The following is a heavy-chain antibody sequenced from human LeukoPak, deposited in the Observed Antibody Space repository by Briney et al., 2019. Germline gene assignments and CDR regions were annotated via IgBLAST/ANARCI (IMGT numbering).Heavy chain of an antibody. CDR3: AREPVPQDYGDTVNAYDL. D-gene: IGHD4-17*01. J-gene: IGHJ3*01. Sequence: KSSETLSLTCAVYGGSLSGHYWSWIRQSPGKGLEWIGDIHHDGRTKYSPSLKSRGSILLDTSKNEVSLRLTPVTAADTALYFCAREPVPQDYGDTVNAYDLWGQGTMVIVSS. V-gene: IGHV4-34*01. CDR1: GGSLSGHY. CDR2: IHHDGRT.